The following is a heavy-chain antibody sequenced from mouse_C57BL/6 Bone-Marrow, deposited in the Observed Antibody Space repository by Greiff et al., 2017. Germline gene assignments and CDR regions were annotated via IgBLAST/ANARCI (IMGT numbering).Heavy chain of an antibody. V-gene: IGHV3-6*01. CDR1: GYSITSGYY. D-gene: IGHD1-1*01. Sequence: DVKLVESGPGLVKPSQSLSLTCSVTGYSITSGYYWNWIRQFPGNKLEWMGYISYDGSNNYNPSLKNRISITRDTSKNQFFLKLNSVTTEDTATXYCASNYGSRYYAMDYWGQGTSVTVSA. CDR2: ISYDGSN. J-gene: IGHJ4*01. CDR3: ASNYGSRYYAMDY.